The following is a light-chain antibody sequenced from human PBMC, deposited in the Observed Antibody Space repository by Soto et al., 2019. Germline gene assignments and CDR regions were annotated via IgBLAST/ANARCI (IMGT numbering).Light chain of an antibody. CDR3: QQRSNWPLT. Sequence: IVLPQSPATLSFSPAERAALSCRASQSVSSYLAWYQQKPGQAPRLLIYDASNKATGIPARFSGSGSGTDFTLTISSLEPEDFAVYYCQQRSNWPLTFGGGTKVDIK. J-gene: IGKJ4*01. V-gene: IGKV3-11*01. CDR2: DAS. CDR1: QSVSSY.